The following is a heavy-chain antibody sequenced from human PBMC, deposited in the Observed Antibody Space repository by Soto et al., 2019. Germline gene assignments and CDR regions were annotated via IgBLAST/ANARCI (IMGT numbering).Heavy chain of an antibody. J-gene: IGHJ3*02. D-gene: IGHD2-15*01. CDR2: IWYDGSNK. CDR1: GFTSSSYG. CDR3: ARDQGGENDAFDI. V-gene: IGHV3-33*01. Sequence: GXSLILSCAASGFTSSSYGMHWVRQAPCKGLEWVAVIWYDGSNKYYADSVKGRFTISRDNSKNTLYLQMNSLRAEDTAVYYCARDQGGENDAFDIWGQGTMVTVSS.